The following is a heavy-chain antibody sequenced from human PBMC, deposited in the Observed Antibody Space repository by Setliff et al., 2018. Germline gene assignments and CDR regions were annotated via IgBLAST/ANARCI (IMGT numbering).Heavy chain of an antibody. J-gene: IGHJ6*03. CDR2: IYTTWST. CDR3: ARVTGFFYVDA. V-gene: IGHV4-61*09. Sequence: PSETLSLTCTVSGGSVGSDFSYWTWIRQPAGKGPEWIGQIYTTWSTNYNPSLRSRATIPLDASKNQFSLSLTSVTAADTAVYYCARVTGFFYVDAWGKGTTVTVSS. CDR1: GGSVGSDFSY.